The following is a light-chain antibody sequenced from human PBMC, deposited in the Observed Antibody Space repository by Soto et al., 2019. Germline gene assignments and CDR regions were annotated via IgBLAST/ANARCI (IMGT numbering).Light chain of an antibody. CDR2: DVS. CDR3: CSYAGSYTFV. J-gene: IGLJ1*01. CDR1: SSDVGGYNY. V-gene: IGLV2-11*01. Sequence: QSALTQPRSVSGSPGQSVTISCTGTSSDVGGYNYVSWYQQHPGKAPKLMIYDVSKRPSGVPDRFSGSKSGNTASLTISGLQAEVEADYCCCSYAGSYTFVFGTGTKVTVL.